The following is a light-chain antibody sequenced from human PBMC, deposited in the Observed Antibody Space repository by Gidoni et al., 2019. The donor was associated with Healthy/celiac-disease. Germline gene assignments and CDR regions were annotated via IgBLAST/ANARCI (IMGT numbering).Light chain of an antibody. CDR2: GAS. CDR3: QQYGSSPLT. CDR1: QSVSSSY. Sequence: EIVLTQSPGTLSLSPGERATLSCRASQSVSSSYLAWYQQKPGQAPRLLIYGASSRATGIPDRFSGSGYGTGFTLTISRLGPEDFAVYYCQQYGSSPLTFGGXTKVEIK. J-gene: IGKJ4*01. V-gene: IGKV3-20*01.